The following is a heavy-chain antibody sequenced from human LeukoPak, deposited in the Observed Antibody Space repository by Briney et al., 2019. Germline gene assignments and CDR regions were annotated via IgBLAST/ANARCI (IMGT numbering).Heavy chain of an antibody. J-gene: IGHJ6*04. CDR1: GFTFSTYA. D-gene: IGHD3-10*01. CDR3: AKSGSGSYSHGMDV. V-gene: IGHV3-23*01. Sequence: GGSLRLSSAASGFTFSTYAMSWVRQAPGKGLEWVSAISGSAGSTYYADSVKGRFTISRDNSKNTLYLQMNSLRAEDTAVYYCAKSGSGSYSHGMDVWGKGTTVTVSS. CDR2: ISGSAGST.